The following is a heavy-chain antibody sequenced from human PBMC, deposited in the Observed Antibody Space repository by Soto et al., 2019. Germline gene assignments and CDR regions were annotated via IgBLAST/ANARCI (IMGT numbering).Heavy chain of an antibody. CDR1: GYTFTSYG. CDR2: ISGFNDDT. D-gene: IGHD3-10*01. V-gene: IGHV1-18*01. Sequence: QIELVQSGAEMKNPGASVKVSCKASGYTFTSYGISWVRQAPGQGLEWMGWISGFNDDTNLAQRFQGRVPVTKDTSTSTAYMELRSLKSDDTAVYYCARSGSYYPARNWFGPWGQGTLVTVSS. J-gene: IGHJ5*02. CDR3: ARSGSYYPARNWFGP.